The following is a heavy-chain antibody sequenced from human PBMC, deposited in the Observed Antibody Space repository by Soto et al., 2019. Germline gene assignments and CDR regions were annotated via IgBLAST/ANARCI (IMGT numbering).Heavy chain of an antibody. J-gene: IGHJ6*02. CDR3: AREQRDHYDSSGYYRWGYYYGMDV. D-gene: IGHD3-22*01. V-gene: IGHV4-31*03. CDR1: GGSISSGGYY. CDR2: IYYSGST. Sequence: SETLSLTCTVSGGSISSGGYYWSWIRQHPGKGLEWIGYIYYSGSTYYNPSLKSRVTISVDTSKNQFSLKLSSVTAADTAVYYCAREQRDHYDSSGYYRWGYYYGMDVWGQGTTVTVSS.